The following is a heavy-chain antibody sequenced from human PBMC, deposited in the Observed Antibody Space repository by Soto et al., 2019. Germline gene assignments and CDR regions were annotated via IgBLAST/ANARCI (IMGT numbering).Heavy chain of an antibody. Sequence: QVQLQESGPGLVKPSQTLSLTCTVSGGYISNGGYYWRLIRQHPGKGLEWIGYIYYSGFTYYNPSLKRRVTISVYTSKNQFSLKLSSVTAADPAVYYCARAPLEWGQGTLVTVSA. J-gene: IGHJ4*02. CDR1: GGYISNGGYY. CDR3: ARAPLE. CDR2: IYYSGFT. V-gene: IGHV4-31*03.